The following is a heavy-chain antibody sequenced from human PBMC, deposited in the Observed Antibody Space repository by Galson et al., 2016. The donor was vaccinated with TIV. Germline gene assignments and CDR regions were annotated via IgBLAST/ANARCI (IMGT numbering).Heavy chain of an antibody. J-gene: IGHJ4*02. V-gene: IGHV3-30*04. Sequence: SLRLSCAVSGFTFSAYSMHWVRQAPGKGLELVAVISYDGSNKYYTDSVKGRFTISRDNSKYTLYLQMNSLRVEDTAVYLCARDVREYDYDWGMYPDYWGQETLVTVS. D-gene: IGHD3-16*01. CDR3: ARDVREYDYDWGMYPDY. CDR2: ISYDGSNK. CDR1: GFTFSAYS.